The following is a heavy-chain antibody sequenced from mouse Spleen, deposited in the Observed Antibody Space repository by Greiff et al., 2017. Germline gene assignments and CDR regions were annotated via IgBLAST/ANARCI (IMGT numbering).Heavy chain of an antibody. CDR1: GYTFTNYW. V-gene: IGHV1-63*02. J-gene: IGHJ2*01. CDR2: IYPGGGYT. D-gene: IGHD1-1*01. Sequence: VQLKESGAELVRPGTSVKISCKASGYTFTNYWLGWVKQRPGHGLEWIGDIYPGGGYTNYNEKFKGKATLTADTSSSTAYMQLSSLTSEDSAVYFCARDYGSSYDFDYWGQGTTLTVSS. CDR3: ARDYGSSYDFDY.